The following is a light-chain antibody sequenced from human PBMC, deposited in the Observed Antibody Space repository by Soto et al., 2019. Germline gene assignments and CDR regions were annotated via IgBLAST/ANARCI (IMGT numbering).Light chain of an antibody. J-gene: IGKJ5*01. CDR2: DAT. V-gene: IGKV3-20*01. CDR3: QQHGDAPIT. Sequence: VLTQSPGTLSLSPGESATLSCTSSQTVRNNYLAWYQQKPGQAPRLMIYDATSRATGIPDRFSGSWSGTDCSLTISRLEPEDFAVYYCQQHGDAPITFGQGTRLEI. CDR1: QTVRNNY.